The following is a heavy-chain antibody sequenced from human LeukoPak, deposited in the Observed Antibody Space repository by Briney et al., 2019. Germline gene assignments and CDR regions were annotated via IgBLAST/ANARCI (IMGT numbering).Heavy chain of an antibody. CDR2: MNPNSGNT. Sequence: ASVKVSCKASGYTFTSYDINWERQATGQGLEWMGWMNPNSGNTGYAQKFQGRVTMTRNTSISTAYMELSSLRSEDTAVYYCARSYDYVWGSYRYPTRDYWGQGTLVTVSS. D-gene: IGHD3-16*02. V-gene: IGHV1-8*01. J-gene: IGHJ4*02. CDR1: GYTFTSYD. CDR3: ARSYDYVWGSYRYPTRDY.